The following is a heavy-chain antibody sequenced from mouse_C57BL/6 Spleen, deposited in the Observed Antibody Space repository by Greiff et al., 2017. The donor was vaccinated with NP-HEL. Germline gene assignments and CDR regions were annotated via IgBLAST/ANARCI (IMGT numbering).Heavy chain of an antibody. CDR3: AREDYGSSLGNY. Sequence: QVQLKQSGAELARPGASVKMSCKASGYTFTSYTMHWVKQRPGQGLEWIGYINPSSGYTKYNQKFKDKATLTADKSSSTAYMQLSSLTSEDSAVYYCAREDYGSSLGNYWGQGTTLTVSS. J-gene: IGHJ2*01. V-gene: IGHV1-4*01. CDR1: GYTFTSYT. D-gene: IGHD1-1*01. CDR2: INPSSGYT.